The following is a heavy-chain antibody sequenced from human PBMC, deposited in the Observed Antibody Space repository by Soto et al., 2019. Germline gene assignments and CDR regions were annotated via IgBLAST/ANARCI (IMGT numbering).Heavy chain of an antibody. CDR2: ISAYNGNT. J-gene: IGHJ4*02. D-gene: IGHD2-15*01. CDR1: GYTFTSYG. Sequence: QVQLVQSGAEVKKPGASVKVSCKASGYTFTSYGISWVRQAPGQGLEWMGWISAYNGNTNYAQKLQGRVTMTTDTPTSTAYTERRSLRADDTAVYYCARDRDIVVVVAVTRFDYWGQGTLVTVSS. CDR3: ARDRDIVVVVAVTRFDY. V-gene: IGHV1-18*01.